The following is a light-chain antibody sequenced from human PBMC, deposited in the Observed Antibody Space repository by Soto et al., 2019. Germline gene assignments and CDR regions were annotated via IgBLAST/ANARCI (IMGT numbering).Light chain of an antibody. Sequence: EIVLTQSPGSLSLSPGERATLSCRASQSVDSSFFAWYQQKPGQAPRLLIYGASNRATGIPDRFSGSGSGTDFTLTISRLEPEDFAVYYCRQYVSSVTFGQGTKVAIK. CDR1: QSVDSSF. CDR3: RQYVSSVT. J-gene: IGKJ1*01. V-gene: IGKV3-20*01. CDR2: GAS.